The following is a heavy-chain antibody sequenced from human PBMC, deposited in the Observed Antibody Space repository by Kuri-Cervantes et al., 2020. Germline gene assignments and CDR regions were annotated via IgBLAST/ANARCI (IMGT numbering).Heavy chain of an antibody. V-gene: IGHV4-61*01. Sequence: SETLSLTCTVSGGSVSSGSYYWSWIRQPPGKGLEWIGYIYYSGSTNYNPSLKSRVTISVDTSKNQFSLKLSSVTAADTAVYYCARVLLVRRYYYDSSGYYYLDYWGQGTLVTVSS. J-gene: IGHJ4*02. CDR3: ARVLLVRRYYYDSSGYYYLDY. CDR2: IYYSGST. CDR1: GGSVSSGSYY. D-gene: IGHD3-22*01.